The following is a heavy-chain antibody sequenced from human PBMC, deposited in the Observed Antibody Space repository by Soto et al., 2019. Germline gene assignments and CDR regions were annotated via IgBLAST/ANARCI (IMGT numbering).Heavy chain of an antibody. Sequence: GGSLRLSCAASGFTFSGYWMSWARQAPGKGLEWVANIKQDGSENYFVDSVKGRFTISRDNAKNSLYLQMNSLKTDDTAVYYCARRGRRSGNYADVFDIWGQGTMFTVSS. V-gene: IGHV3-7*03. CDR1: GFTFSGYW. J-gene: IGHJ3*02. D-gene: IGHD1-26*01. CDR2: IKQDGSEN. CDR3: ARRGRRSGNYADVFDI.